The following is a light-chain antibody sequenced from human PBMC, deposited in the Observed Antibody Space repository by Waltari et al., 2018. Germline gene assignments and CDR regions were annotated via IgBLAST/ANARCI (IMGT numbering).Light chain of an antibody. V-gene: IGLV10-54*04. CDR1: SNNVGNLG. Sequence: QAGLTQPPSVSKGLRQTATLTCTGNSNNVGNLGAAWLQQDQGHPPKLLSYRNNNRPSGVSERFSASRSGNTASLTITGLQPDDEAVYYCTAWDFSLNAHVFGTGTKVTVL. CDR2: RNN. CDR3: TAWDFSLNAHV. J-gene: IGLJ1*01.